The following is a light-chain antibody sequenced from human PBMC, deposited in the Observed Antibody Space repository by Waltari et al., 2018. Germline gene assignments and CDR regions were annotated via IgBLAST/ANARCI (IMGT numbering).Light chain of an antibody. CDR3: AAWDDSLRGAV. V-gene: IGLV1-47*01. CDR1: PSNIGSNY. J-gene: IGLJ1*01. CDR2: RNN. Sequence: QSVLTQPPSASGTPGQRVTLSCSGSPSNIGSNYLSWYQHLPGMAPKLLISRNNQRPSGVSARFSASKSGTSASLAISGLRSDDEAEYYCAAWDDSLRGAVFGTGTKVSVL.